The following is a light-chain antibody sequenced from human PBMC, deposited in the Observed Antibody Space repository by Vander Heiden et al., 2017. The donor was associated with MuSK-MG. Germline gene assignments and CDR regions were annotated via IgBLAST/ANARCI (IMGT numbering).Light chain of an antibody. CDR1: QSVSSTY. J-gene: IGKJ2*01. CDR2: GAF. CDR3: QQFCSSPRLI. Sequence: EIVLTQSPGTLSLSPGERVTLSCRASQSVSSTYLTWYQHKPGQAPRLLIYGAFSRATGIPDRFSGSGSGTEYTLTISRLEPEDFAVYYCQQFCSSPRLIFGQGTKLEIK. V-gene: IGKV3-20*01.